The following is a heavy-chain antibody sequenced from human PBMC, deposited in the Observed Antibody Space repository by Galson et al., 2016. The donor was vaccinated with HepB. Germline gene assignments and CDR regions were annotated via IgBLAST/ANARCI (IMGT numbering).Heavy chain of an antibody. CDR3: AKGWGSGFGSGYR. Sequence: SLRLSCATSGFTFSSYGMHWLRQPPGKRLEWVAALSSDGSSKSYVESVKGRFTISRDNSNNTLYLQMNSLTTDDTAVYYCAKGWGSGFGSGYRWGQGALVTVSS. CDR2: LSSDGSSK. D-gene: IGHD3-10*01. CDR1: GFTFSSYG. J-gene: IGHJ5*02. V-gene: IGHV3-33*03.